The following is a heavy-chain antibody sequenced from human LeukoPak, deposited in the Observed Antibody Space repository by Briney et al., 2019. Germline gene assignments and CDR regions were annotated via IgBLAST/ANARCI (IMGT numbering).Heavy chain of an antibody. Sequence: SETLSLTCTVSGGSISSSSYYWGWIRQPPGKGLEWIGSIYYSGSTYYNPSLKSRVTISVDTSKNQFSLKLSSVTAADTAVYYCARGQGGGYTRYYYYYMDVWGKGTTVTVSS. V-gene: IGHV4-39*07. CDR2: IYYSGST. D-gene: IGHD5-12*01. CDR3: ARGQGGGYTRYYYYYMDV. CDR1: GGSISSSSYY. J-gene: IGHJ6*03.